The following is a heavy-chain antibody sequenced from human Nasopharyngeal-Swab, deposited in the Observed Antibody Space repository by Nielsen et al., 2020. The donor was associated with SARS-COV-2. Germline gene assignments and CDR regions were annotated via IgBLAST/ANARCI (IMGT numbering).Heavy chain of an antibody. V-gene: IGHV3-9*01. J-gene: IGHJ6*02. CDR3: AKDTGYSSGWDNSRYYYGMDV. Sequence: GGSLRLSCAASGFTFDDYAMHWVRQAPGKGLEWVSGISWNSGSIGYADSVKGRFTISRDNAKNSLYLQMNSLRAEDKALYYCAKDTGYSSGWDNSRYYYGMDVWGQGTTVTVSS. CDR1: GFTFDDYA. CDR2: ISWNSGSI. D-gene: IGHD6-19*01.